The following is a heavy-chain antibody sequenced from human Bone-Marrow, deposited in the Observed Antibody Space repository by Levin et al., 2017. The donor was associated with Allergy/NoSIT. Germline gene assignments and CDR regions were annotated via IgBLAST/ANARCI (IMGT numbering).Heavy chain of an antibody. Sequence: SQTLSLPCAVYGGSFSGYYWSWIRQPPGKGLEWIGEINHSGSTNYNPSLKSRVTISVDTSKNQFSLKLSSVTAADTAVYYCARGDFWSGYYYWGQGTLVTVSS. CDR1: GGSFSGYY. J-gene: IGHJ4*02. D-gene: IGHD3-3*01. V-gene: IGHV4-34*01. CDR3: ARGDFWSGYYY. CDR2: INHSGST.